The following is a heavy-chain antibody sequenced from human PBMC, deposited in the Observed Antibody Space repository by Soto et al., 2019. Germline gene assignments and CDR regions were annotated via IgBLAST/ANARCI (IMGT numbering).Heavy chain of an antibody. V-gene: IGHV3-72*01. CDR3: SRAGILTTPYYTDY. Sequence: EVQLVESGGGLVQPEGSLRLSCAASGFKFSDYYMDWVRQAPGKGLEWVGRVRNKVNSYTTEYAASVKGRFTVSRGDSRNSLYLQMNSLKTGDTAMYYCSRAGILTTPYYTDYWGLGTLVTVSS. D-gene: IGHD2-21*01. CDR2: VRNKVNSYTT. J-gene: IGHJ4*02. CDR1: GFKFSDYY.